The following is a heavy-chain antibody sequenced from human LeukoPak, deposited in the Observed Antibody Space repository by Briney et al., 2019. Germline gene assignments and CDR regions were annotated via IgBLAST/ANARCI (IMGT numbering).Heavy chain of an antibody. J-gene: IGHJ4*02. CDR3: ARKVGKYSGWYNY. D-gene: IGHD6-19*01. CDR1: GFTFSSYW. CDR2: INQDGSGQ. Sequence: GGSLRLSCGASGFTFSSYWMSWVRQAPGKGLEWVANINQDGSGQYYVDSVKGRFTISRDNAKNSLSLQMNSLRAEDTAMYYCARKVGKYSGWYNYWGQGTLVTVPS. V-gene: IGHV3-7*01.